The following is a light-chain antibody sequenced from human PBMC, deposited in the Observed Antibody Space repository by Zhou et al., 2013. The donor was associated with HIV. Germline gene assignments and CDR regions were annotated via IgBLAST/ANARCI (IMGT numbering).Light chain of an antibody. CDR1: QDIRSS. CDR2: ATS. Sequence: DIQMTQSPSSLSASVGDRVTITCRASQDIRSSLDWYQQKPGKAPKCLIFATSSLQSGVPSRFSGSGSGTEFTLTISSLQPEDFATYYCQQSYITPPFTFGPGTRLEIK. J-gene: IGKJ5*01. V-gene: IGKV1-39*01. CDR3: QQSYITPPFT.